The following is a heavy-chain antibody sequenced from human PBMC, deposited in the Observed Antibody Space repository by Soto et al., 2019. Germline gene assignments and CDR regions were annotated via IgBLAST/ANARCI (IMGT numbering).Heavy chain of an antibody. Sequence: QVQLVQSGTEVKKPGSSVKVSCKASGDSFSSYAMSWVRQAPGQGLEWMGGIIPMFGTANYAQKFQGRITITADESTRTAYMKLSSLTSEDTAVYYCARVRDYYDSPFHHWGQGTLVTVSS. V-gene: IGHV1-69*01. D-gene: IGHD3-22*01. CDR2: IIPMFGTA. CDR3: ARVRDYYDSPFHH. J-gene: IGHJ4*02. CDR1: GDSFSSYA.